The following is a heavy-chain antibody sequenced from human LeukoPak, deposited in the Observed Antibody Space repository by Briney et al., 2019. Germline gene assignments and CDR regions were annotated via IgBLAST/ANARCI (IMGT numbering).Heavy chain of an antibody. CDR2: IGTAGDT. CDR3: ASSPAYSSSWYAIDN. V-gene: IGHV3-13*01. D-gene: IGHD6-13*01. Sequence: QPGGSLRLSCAASGFTSSNYDMHWVRHAAGKGLEWVSGIGTAGDTYYPASVKGRFTISRENAKNSLYLQMNSLSAGDTAVYYCASSPAYSSSWYAIDNWGQGTLVTVSS. J-gene: IGHJ4*02. CDR1: GFTSSNYD.